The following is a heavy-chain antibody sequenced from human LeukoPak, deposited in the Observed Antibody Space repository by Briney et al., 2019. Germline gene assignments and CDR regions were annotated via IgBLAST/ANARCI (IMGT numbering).Heavy chain of an antibody. D-gene: IGHD3-16*02. V-gene: IGHV4-4*07. CDR2: IYTSGST. J-gene: IGHJ5*02. CDR3: ARNVRLGSGELSFAPFKNWFDP. CDR1: GGSIRSYY. Sequence: SETLSLTCTVSGGSIRSYYWSWIRQPAGKGLEWIGRIYTSGSTNYNPSLESRVTMSVDTSKNQFFLKLSFVTAADTAVYYCARNVRLGSGELSFAPFKNWFDPWGQGTLVTVSS.